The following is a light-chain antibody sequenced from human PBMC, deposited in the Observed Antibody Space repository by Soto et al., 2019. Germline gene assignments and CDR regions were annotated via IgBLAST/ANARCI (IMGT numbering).Light chain of an antibody. Sequence: IQMTQSPSSLSASVGDRVTITCQASQDISNFLNWYQQKPGKAPKLLIFDASNLETGVPSRFSGSGSGTDFTFTISSLQPEDFAMYFCQHYESLPYSFGQGTKLEI. CDR3: QHYESLPYS. V-gene: IGKV1-33*01. CDR1: QDISNF. J-gene: IGKJ2*01. CDR2: DAS.